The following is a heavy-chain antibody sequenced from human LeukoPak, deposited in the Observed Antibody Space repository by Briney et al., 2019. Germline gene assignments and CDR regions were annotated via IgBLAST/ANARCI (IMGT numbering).Heavy chain of an antibody. CDR2: IYYSGST. CDR3: ASQRVRWDGDI. J-gene: IGHJ3*02. V-gene: IGHV4-39*01. CDR1: GGSISSSSYY. D-gene: IGHD3-10*01. Sequence: SETLSLTCTVSGGSISSSSYYWGWIRQPPGKGLEWIGTIYYSGSTYYNPSLKSRVTISVDTSKNQFSLKLSSVTAADTAVYYCASQRVRWDGDIWGQGTMVTVSS.